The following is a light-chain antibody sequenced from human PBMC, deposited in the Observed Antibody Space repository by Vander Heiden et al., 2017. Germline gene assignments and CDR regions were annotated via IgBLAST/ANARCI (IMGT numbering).Light chain of an antibody. V-gene: IGLV2-11*01. CDR1: SSDVGGYNY. CDR3: CSYAGSYTYVV. Sequence: QSALTQPRSVPGSPGQSATNSCTGTSSDVGGYNYVSWYQQHPGKAPKLMIYDVSKRPSGVPDRFSGSKSGNTASLTISGLQAEDEADYYCCSYAGSYTYVVFGGGTKLTVL. J-gene: IGLJ2*01. CDR2: DVS.